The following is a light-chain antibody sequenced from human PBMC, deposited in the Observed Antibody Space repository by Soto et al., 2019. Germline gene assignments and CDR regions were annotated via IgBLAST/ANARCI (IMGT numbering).Light chain of an antibody. J-gene: IGLJ3*02. CDR1: SSDVGRYNY. Sequence: QSALAQPASVSGSPGQSITISCTGTSSDVGRYNYVSWYQQHPGKAPKLMTSDVSNRPSGVSNRFSGSKSGNTASLTISGLQAEDEADYYCSSYTSSSTWVFGGGTKLTVL. CDR3: SSYTSSSTWV. CDR2: DVS. V-gene: IGLV2-14*01.